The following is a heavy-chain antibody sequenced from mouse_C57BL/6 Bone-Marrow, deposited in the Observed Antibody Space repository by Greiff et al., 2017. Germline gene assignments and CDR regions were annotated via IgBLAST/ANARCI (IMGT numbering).Heavy chain of an antibody. V-gene: IGHV7-3*01. D-gene: IGHD2-4*01. CDR2: IRNKANGYTT. CDR3: ARYHYDYDAIDY. Sequence: EVQGVESGGGLVQPGGSLSLSCAASGFTFTDYYMSWVRQPPGKALEWLGFIRNKANGYTTEYSASVKGRFTISRDNSQRILYLQMNALRAEDSATYYCARYHYDYDAIDYWGQGTTLTVSS. J-gene: IGHJ2*01. CDR1: GFTFTDYY.